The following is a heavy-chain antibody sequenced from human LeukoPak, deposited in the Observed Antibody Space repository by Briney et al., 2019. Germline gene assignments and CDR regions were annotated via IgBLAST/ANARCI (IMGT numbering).Heavy chain of an antibody. J-gene: IGHJ4*02. CDR3: ARETPYSGYDPGDFDY. CDR2: INSNSGGT. V-gene: IGHV1-2*02. D-gene: IGHD5-12*01. Sequence: GASVKVSCKASGYTFTDYYMHWVRQAPGQGLEWMGWINSNSGGTNYAQKFQGRVTMTRDTAISTAYMELSRLRSDDTAVYYCARETPYSGYDPGDFDYWGQGTLVTVSS. CDR1: GYTFTDYY.